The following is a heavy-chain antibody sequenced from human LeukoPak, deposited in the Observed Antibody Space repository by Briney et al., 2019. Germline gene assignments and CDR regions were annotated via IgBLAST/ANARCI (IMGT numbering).Heavy chain of an antibody. J-gene: IGHJ6*02. CDR2: NTNSETT. Sequence: SETLSLTCAVYGGSFSGYYWSWIRQPQERGLELMGKNTNSETTIYNPSLKGRVTISEDTSKTHSSLELSSVAAADTAVYYCAREAAYYDILTGSMGPLYYYGMDVWGQGTTVTVSS. CDR3: AREAAYYDILTGSMGPLYYYGMDV. CDR1: GGSFSGYY. D-gene: IGHD3-9*01. V-gene: IGHV4-34*01.